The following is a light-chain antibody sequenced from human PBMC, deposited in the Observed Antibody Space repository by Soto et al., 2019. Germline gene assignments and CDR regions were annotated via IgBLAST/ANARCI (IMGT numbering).Light chain of an antibody. CDR2: GAS. V-gene: IGKV1-12*01. CDR3: QQAKSLPFT. J-gene: IGKJ3*01. CDR1: RGLSSW. Sequence: DIQMTQSPSSVSASVGDRVTITCRASRGLSSWLAWYQQKPGKAPKLLIYGASRLQSGLPSRFSGSGSGTDFTLTINTLQPEDFPTYYCQQAKSLPFTFGPGTKVESK.